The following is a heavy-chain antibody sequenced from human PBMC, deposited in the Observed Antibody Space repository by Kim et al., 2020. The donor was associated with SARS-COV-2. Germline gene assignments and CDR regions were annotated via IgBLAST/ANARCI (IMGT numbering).Heavy chain of an antibody. Sequence: GESLKISCKASGFTFTSYWIGWVRQVPGKGLEWMGIIYPTDFDTTYNQAFQGQVTISADRSITTAYLQWSSLKASDTAMYYCARGNNYAGDFWGQGTLVTVSS. CDR3: ARGNNYAGDF. CDR1: GFTFTSYW. D-gene: IGHD1-20*01. J-gene: IGHJ4*02. V-gene: IGHV5-51*01. CDR2: IYPTDFDT.